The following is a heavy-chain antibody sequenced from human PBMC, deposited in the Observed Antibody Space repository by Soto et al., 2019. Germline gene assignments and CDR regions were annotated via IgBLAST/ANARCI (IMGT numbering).Heavy chain of an antibody. CDR3: AKEKDYDFNWGSDRFTSHY. V-gene: IGHV3-23*01. CDR1: GFTFRTYA. D-gene: IGHD3-16*02. J-gene: IGHJ4*02. CDR2: ISGSAGT. Sequence: PGGSLRLSCTASGFTFRTYAMTWFRQAPGKGLEWVSAISGSAGTFYATSVKGRFTISRDNSRSTVYLQMHSLRAEDSAIYYCAKEKDYDFNWGSDRFTSHYWGRGTLATVSS.